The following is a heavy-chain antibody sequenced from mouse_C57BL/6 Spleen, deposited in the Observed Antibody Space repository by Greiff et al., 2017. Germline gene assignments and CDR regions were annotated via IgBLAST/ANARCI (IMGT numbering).Heavy chain of an antibody. V-gene: IGHV5-16*01. CDR1: GFTFSDYY. CDR2: INYDGSST. Sequence: EVKLMESEGGLVQPGSSMKLSCTASGFTFSDYYMAWVRQVPEKGLEWVANINYDGSSTYYLDSLKSRFIISRDNAKNILYLQMSSLKSEDTATYDCARDSLGRGCAYWGQGTLVTVSA. CDR3: ARDSLGRGCAY. J-gene: IGHJ3*01. D-gene: IGHD4-1*01.